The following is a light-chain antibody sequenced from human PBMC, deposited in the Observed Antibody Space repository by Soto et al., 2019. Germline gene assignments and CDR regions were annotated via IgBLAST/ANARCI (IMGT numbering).Light chain of an antibody. CDR3: QSYDSSLSGGV. CDR1: SSNIGAGYD. J-gene: IGLJ1*01. CDR2: GNS. V-gene: IGLV1-40*01. Sequence: QPVLTQPPSVSGAPGQRVTISCTGSSSNIGAGYDVHWYQQLPGTAPKLLIYGNSNRPSGVPDRFSGSKSGTSASLAITGLQDEDEADYYCQSYDSSLSGGVFGTGTKLTVL.